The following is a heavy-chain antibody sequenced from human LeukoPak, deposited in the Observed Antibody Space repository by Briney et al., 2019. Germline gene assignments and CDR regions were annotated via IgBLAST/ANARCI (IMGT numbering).Heavy chain of an antibody. CDR1: GFTFSSYG. CDR3: AKEGDSGYDLLAGWSGYKSERFDP. D-gene: IGHD5-12*01. V-gene: IGHV3-30*02. CDR2: IRYDGSNK. Sequence: PGGSLRLSCAASGFTFSSYGMHWVRQAPGKGLEWVAFIRYDGSNKYYADSVKGRFTISRDNSKNTLYLQMNSLRAEDTAVYYCAKEGDSGYDLLAGWSGYKSERFDPWGQGTLVTVSS. J-gene: IGHJ5*02.